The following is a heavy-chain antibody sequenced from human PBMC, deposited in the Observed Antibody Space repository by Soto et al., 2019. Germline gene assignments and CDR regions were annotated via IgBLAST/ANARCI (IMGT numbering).Heavy chain of an antibody. J-gene: IGHJ6*02. V-gene: IGHV1-69*06. CDR2: IIPIFGTA. Sequence: PSVKVSCKASGGTFSSYAISWVRQAPGQGLEWMGGIIPIFGTANYAQKFQGRVTITADKSTSTAYMELSSLRSEDTAVYYCAIEKYDSWSGSTGYYYGMDVWGQGTTVTVSS. CDR1: GGTFSSYA. D-gene: IGHD3-3*01. CDR3: AIEKYDSWSGSTGYYYGMDV.